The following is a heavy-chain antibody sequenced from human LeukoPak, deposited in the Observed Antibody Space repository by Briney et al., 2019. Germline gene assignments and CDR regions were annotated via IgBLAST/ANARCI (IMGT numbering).Heavy chain of an antibody. CDR1: GYTFSSNA. V-gene: IGHV1-18*01. CDR2: ISAYSGNT. D-gene: IGHD4/OR15-4a*01. CDR3: ARGTDYIDY. J-gene: IGHJ4*02. Sequence: ASVKVSCKASGYTFSSNAITWVRQAPGQGLEWMGWISAYSGNTNSAQKLQGRVTMTTDTSTSTAYMELRRLRSDDTAVYYCARGTDYIDYWGQGTLVTVSS.